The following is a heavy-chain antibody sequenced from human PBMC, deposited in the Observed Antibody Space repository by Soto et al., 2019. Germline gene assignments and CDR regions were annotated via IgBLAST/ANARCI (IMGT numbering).Heavy chain of an antibody. CDR1: GFTFSDYY. Sequence: PGGSLRLSCAASGFTFSDYYMSWIRQAPGKGLEWVSYISSSSSYTNYADSVEGRFTISRDNAKNSLYLQMNSLRAEDTAVYYCARDLSDIVVVPAADWGQGTLVTVSS. J-gene: IGHJ4*02. CDR3: ARDLSDIVVVPAAD. CDR2: ISSSSSYT. V-gene: IGHV3-11*06. D-gene: IGHD2-2*01.